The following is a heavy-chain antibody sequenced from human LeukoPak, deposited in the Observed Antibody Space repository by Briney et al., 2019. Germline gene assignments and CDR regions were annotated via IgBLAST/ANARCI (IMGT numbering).Heavy chain of an antibody. CDR2: IYYSGST. D-gene: IGHD3-10*01. CDR3: ARDRIAARLNSYYYGSGSYPSLDY. J-gene: IGHJ4*02. CDR1: GGSISSYY. Sequence: SETLSLTCTVSGGSISSYYWSWIRQPPGKGLEWIGYIYYSGSTNYNPSLKSRVTISVDTSKNQFSLKLSSVTAADTAVYYCARDRIAARLNSYYYGSGSYPSLDYWGQGTLVTVSS. V-gene: IGHV4-59*12.